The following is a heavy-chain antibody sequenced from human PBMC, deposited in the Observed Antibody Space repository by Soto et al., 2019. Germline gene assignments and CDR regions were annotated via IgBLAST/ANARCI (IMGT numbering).Heavy chain of an antibody. D-gene: IGHD2-8*01. Sequence: QGHLVQSGAEVKKPGTSVKVSCKASGYTFTRYGISWVRQAPGQGLEWMGWISGYNGDTNYAQNLQGRLTMTIDTSTSMAYMEVRSLTSDDTAVYYCAKNGQPPYYYYGLDVCGQGTTVIVSS. CDR2: ISGYNGDT. CDR3: AKNGQPPYYYYGLDV. J-gene: IGHJ6*02. V-gene: IGHV1-18*01. CDR1: GYTFTRYG.